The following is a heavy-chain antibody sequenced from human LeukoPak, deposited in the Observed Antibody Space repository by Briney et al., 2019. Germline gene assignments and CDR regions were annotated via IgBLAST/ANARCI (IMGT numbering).Heavy chain of an antibody. Sequence: ASVKVSCKASGYTFTSYDTNWLRQATGQGLEWMGWMNPNSGNTGYAQKFQGRVTMTRNTSISTAYMELSSLRSEDTTVYYCATGPSGADTYYMDVWGKGTTVTVSS. J-gene: IGHJ6*03. CDR3: ATGPSGADTYYMDV. CDR2: MNPNSGNT. D-gene: IGHD3-10*01. V-gene: IGHV1-8*01. CDR1: GYTFTSYD.